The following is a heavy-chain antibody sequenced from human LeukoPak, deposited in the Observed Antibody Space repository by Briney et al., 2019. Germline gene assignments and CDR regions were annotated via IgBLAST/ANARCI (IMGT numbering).Heavy chain of an antibody. CDR2: IYTSGNT. CDR3: ARVLVILGVDDAFDI. V-gene: IGHV4-4*07. Sequence: SKPLPLTCRAPVGPSKNYNWSWFRSSAGKDREGIGRIYTSGNTKYNPSLKSRVTMSVDTSKNQFSLKLTSVTAADTAVYFCARVLVILGVDDAFDIWGQGTLVTVSS. J-gene: IGHJ3*02. CDR1: VGPSKNYN. D-gene: IGHD3-3*01.